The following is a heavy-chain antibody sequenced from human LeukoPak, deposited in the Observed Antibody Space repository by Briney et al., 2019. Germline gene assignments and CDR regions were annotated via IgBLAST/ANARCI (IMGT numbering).Heavy chain of an antibody. CDR3: ARRGDYYGSQDAFDI. D-gene: IGHD3-10*01. CDR1: GFSFSDYS. V-gene: IGHV3-48*04. Sequence: GGSLRLSCAASGFSFSDYSMNWVRQAPGKGLEWISYISGSSSSIYYADSVKGRFTISRDNAKNSLYLQMNSLRAEDTAVYYCARRGDYYGSQDAFDIWGQGTMVTVSS. CDR2: ISGSSSSI. J-gene: IGHJ3*02.